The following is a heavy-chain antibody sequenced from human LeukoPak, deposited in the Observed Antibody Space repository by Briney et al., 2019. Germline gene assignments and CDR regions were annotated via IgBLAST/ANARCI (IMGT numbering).Heavy chain of an antibody. CDR3: ARDSGGYYDFWSGYSYFDY. CDR2: IYYGGST. J-gene: IGHJ4*02. CDR1: GGSISSYY. D-gene: IGHD3-3*01. Sequence: SETLSLTCTVSGGSISSYYWSWIRQPPGKGLEWIGYIYYGGSTNYNPSLKSRVTISVDTSKNQFSLKLSSVTAADTAVYYCARDSGGYYDFWSGYSYFDYWGQGTLVTVSS. V-gene: IGHV4-59*01.